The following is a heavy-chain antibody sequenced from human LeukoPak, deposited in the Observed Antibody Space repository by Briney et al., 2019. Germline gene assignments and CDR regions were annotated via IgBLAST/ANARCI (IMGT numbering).Heavy chain of an antibody. D-gene: IGHD3-10*01. CDR2: INHSGST. CDR1: GGSISSSIYY. Sequence: SETLSLTCTVSGGSISSSIYYWGWIRQPPGKGLEWIGEINHSGSTNYNPSLKSRVTISVDTSKNQFSLKLSSVTAADTAVYYCARLLWFGKYDYWGQGTLVTVSS. J-gene: IGHJ4*02. V-gene: IGHV4-39*07. CDR3: ARLLWFGKYDY.